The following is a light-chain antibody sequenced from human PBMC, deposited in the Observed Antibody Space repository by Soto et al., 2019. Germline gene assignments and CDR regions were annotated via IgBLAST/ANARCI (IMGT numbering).Light chain of an antibody. CDR2: DAS. CDR1: QDINTY. V-gene: IGKV1-33*01. J-gene: IGKJ5*01. Sequence: DIQMTQSPSSLSASVGDRVTITCQASQDINTYLIWYQKKPGKAPKILIYDASDLETGVPSRVSGSGSGTGFTFTISSLQPEDFATYYGQQYESLPLTFGQGTRLEIK. CDR3: QQYESLPLT.